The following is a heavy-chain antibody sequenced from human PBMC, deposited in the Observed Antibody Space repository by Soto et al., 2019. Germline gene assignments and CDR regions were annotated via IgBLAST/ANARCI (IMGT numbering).Heavy chain of an antibody. J-gene: IGHJ4*02. CDR1: GYTFTSYD. CDR2: MNTNNGNT. CDR3: ARGHRYSSPLDY. D-gene: IGHD6-19*01. Sequence: QVQLVQSGAEVKKPGASVKVSCKASGYTFTSYDINWVRQATGQGLEWMGWMNTNNGNTSYAQKLQGRVTMTRNTSISTAYMELSSMRSEDTAVYYCARGHRYSSPLDYWGQGTLVTVSS. V-gene: IGHV1-8*02.